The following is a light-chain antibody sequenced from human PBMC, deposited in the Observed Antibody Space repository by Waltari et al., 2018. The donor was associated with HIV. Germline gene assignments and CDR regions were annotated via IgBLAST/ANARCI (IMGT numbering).Light chain of an antibody. CDR2: GAS. J-gene: IGKJ2*01. CDR1: QSVLYSSNNKNY. Sequence: DIVMTQSPDSLAVSLGERATINCKSSQSVLYSSNNKNYLAWYQQKPGQPPKLLIYGASTRESGVPDRFSGSGSGTDFTLTISSLQAEDVAVYYCQQYDSTPPYTFGQGTKLEIK. V-gene: IGKV4-1*01. CDR3: QQYDSTPPYT.